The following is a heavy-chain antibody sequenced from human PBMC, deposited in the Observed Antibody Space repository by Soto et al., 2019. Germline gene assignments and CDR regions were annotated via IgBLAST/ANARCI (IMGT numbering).Heavy chain of an antibody. CDR1: GGSISSYY. D-gene: IGHD3-9*01. CDR2: IYYSGST. V-gene: IGHV4-59*08. Sequence: SETLSLTCTVSGGSISSYYWSWIRQPPGKGLEWIGYIYYSGSTNYNPSLKSRVTISVDTSKNQFSLKLSSVTAADTAVYYCARHYPPGDMVDSWGQGTLVTVSS. J-gene: IGHJ4*02. CDR3: ARHYPPGDMVDS.